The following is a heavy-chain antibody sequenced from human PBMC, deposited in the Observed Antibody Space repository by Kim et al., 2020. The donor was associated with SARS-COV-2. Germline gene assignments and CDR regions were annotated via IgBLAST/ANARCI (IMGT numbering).Heavy chain of an antibody. D-gene: IGHD3-10*01. J-gene: IGHJ4*02. CDR3: ARAGKSGGLDY. CDR1: GFSLDTYY. CDR2: IKEDGSER. V-gene: IGHV3-7*03. Sequence: GGSLRLSCAASGFSLDTYYMTWVRQAPGKGLEWVANIKEDGSERYNVDSVKGRFTVSTDNTKTSLYLQMDFLRADDTAVYYCARAGKSGGLDYWGQGSLVTVSA.